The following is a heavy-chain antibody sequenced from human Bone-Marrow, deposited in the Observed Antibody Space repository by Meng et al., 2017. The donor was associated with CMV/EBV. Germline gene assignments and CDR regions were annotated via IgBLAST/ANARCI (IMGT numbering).Heavy chain of an antibody. CDR3: ARKRIEAAGVRGYFDY. CDR2: VNHSGST. D-gene: IGHD6-13*01. CDR1: GGSFSGYY. Sequence: GSLRLSCAVDGGSFSGYYWTWIRQSPGKGLEWIGEVNHSGSTNYNPSLKSRVTISIDSSKRQFSLRLTSVTAADTAVFYCARKRIEAAGVRGYFDYWGQGTLVTVSS. J-gene: IGHJ4*02. V-gene: IGHV4-34*01.